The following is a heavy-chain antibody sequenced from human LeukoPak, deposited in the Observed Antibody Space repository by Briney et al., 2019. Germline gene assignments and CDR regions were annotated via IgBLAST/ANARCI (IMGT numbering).Heavy chain of an antibody. CDR1: GFTVSSNY. V-gene: IGHV3-66*02. J-gene: IGHJ6*03. D-gene: IGHD4-11*01. CDR2: IYSGGST. Sequence: GGSLRLSXAASGFTVSSNYISWVRQAPGKGLEWVSVIYSGGSTYYADSVKGRFTISRDNSKNTLYLQMNSLRAEDTAVYYCARDQTTVTKNYYYMDVWGKGTTVTVSS. CDR3: ARDQTTVTKNYYYMDV.